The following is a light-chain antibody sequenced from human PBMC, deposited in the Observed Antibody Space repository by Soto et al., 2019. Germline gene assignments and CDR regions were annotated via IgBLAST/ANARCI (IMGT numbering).Light chain of an antibody. J-gene: IGLJ1*01. CDR1: TSNVGSYNQ. CDR3: CSYAGTSTYV. V-gene: IGLV2-23*01. Sequence: QSALTQPASVSGSPGQSITISCTGTTSNVGSYNQVSWYQQHPGKAPKLIIYEGSKRPSGVSNRFSGSKSGNTASLTISGLQAEDEADYHCCSYAGTSTYVFGTGTKVTVL. CDR2: EGS.